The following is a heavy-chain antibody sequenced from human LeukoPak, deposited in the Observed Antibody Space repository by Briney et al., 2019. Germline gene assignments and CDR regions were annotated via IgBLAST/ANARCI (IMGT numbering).Heavy chain of an antibody. V-gene: IGHV3-23*01. J-gene: IGHJ6*03. CDR1: GFTFDDYG. D-gene: IGHD4-23*01. CDR3: AKSVAASYYYMDV. CDR2: IVGSGGNT. Sequence: PGGSLRLSCAASGFTFDDYGMSWARQAPGKGLEWVSAIVGSGGNTYNADTVKGRFTISRDNPKNTLYLQMNSLRCDDSAVYYCAKSVAASYYYMDVWGKGTTVTVSS.